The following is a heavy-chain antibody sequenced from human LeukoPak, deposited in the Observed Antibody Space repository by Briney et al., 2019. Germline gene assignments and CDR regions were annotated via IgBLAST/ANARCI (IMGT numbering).Heavy chain of an antibody. Sequence: SETLSLTCTVSGGSISSYYWSWIRQPPGKGLEWIGYIYYSGSTNYNPSLKSRVTISVDTSKNQFSLKLSSVTAADTAVYYCASTSPYYYYGMDVWGQGTTVTVSS. CDR3: ASTSPYYYYGMDV. V-gene: IGHV4-59*08. D-gene: IGHD3-16*01. J-gene: IGHJ6*02. CDR1: GGSISSYY. CDR2: IYYSGST.